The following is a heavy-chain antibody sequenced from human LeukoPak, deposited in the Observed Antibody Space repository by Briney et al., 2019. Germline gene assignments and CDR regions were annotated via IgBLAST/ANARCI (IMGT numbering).Heavy chain of an antibody. CDR3: GKEVERHFDLKY. CDR2: FSGGGDS. V-gene: IGHV3-23*01. Sequence: GGSLRLSCAVSGFTSGIYAVSWVRQAPGKGLEWVSAFSGGGDSYYADSVRGRFTISRDNSEKILYLQMNSLRAEDTAVYYCGKEVERHFDLKYWGQGTLVTVSS. J-gene: IGHJ4*02. CDR1: GFTSGIYA. D-gene: IGHD2/OR15-2a*01.